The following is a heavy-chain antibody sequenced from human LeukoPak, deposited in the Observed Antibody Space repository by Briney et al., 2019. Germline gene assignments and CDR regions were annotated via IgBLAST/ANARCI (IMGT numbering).Heavy chain of an antibody. D-gene: IGHD1-14*01. J-gene: IGHJ4*02. CDR3: AKDLTGSPLHY. CDR2: ISSSSSYI. Sequence: GGSLRLSCAASGFTFSSYAMNWVRQAPGKGLEWVSSISSSSSYIYYADSVKGRFTISRDNAKNTLYLQMNSLRAEDTAVYYCAKDLTGSPLHYWGQGTLVTVSS. V-gene: IGHV3-21*04. CDR1: GFTFSSYA.